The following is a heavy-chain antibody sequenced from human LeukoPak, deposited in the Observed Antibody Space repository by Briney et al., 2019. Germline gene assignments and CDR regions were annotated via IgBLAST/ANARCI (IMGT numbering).Heavy chain of an antibody. CDR1: GGSFSGYD. CDR3: ARDYFIYSGSAVWFDP. D-gene: IGHD1-26*01. Sequence: SETLSLTCAVYGGSFSGYDWSWIRQPPGKGLEWDGEISHSGSTNYNPSLKSRVTISVDTSKNQFSLKLSSVTAADTAAYYCARDYFIYSGSAVWFDPWGQGTLVTVSS. V-gene: IGHV4-34*01. J-gene: IGHJ5*02. CDR2: ISHSGST.